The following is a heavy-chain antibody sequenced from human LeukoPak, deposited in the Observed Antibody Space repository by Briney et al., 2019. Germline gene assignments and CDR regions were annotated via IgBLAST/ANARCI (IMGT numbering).Heavy chain of an antibody. D-gene: IGHD6-13*01. CDR1: GGSFSGYY. Sequence: SETLSLTCAVYGGSFSGYYWSWIRQPPGKGLEWIGYIYYSGSTNYNPSLKSRVTISVDTSKNQFSLKLSSVTAADTAVYYCARVSYGLASSSWYLGRNWFDPWGQGTLVTVSS. V-gene: IGHV4-59*01. J-gene: IGHJ5*02. CDR3: ARVSYGLASSSWYLGRNWFDP. CDR2: IYYSGST.